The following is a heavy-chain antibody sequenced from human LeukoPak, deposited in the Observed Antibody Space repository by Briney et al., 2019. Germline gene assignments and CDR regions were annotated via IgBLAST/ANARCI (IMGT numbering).Heavy chain of an antibody. Sequence: ASVKVSCKASGYTFTIYGISWVRQAPGQGLEWMGWISAYNGNTDYAQKLQGRVTMTTDTSTSTAYMELRSLRSDDTAAYYCARSGYGGGNDYFDYWGQGTLVTVSS. D-gene: IGHD5-12*01. CDR2: ISAYNGNT. CDR3: ARSGYGGGNDYFDY. V-gene: IGHV1-18*01. CDR1: GYTFTIYG. J-gene: IGHJ4*02.